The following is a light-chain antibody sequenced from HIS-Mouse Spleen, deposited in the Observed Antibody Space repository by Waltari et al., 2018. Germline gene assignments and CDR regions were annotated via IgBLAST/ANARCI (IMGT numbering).Light chain of an antibody. CDR2: LNSDGSH. CDR1: SGHSRYA. CDR3: QTWGTGILVV. Sequence: QLVLTQSPSASASLGASVKLTCTLRSGHSRYAIPWHPQQPEKGPRYLMKLNSDGSHSKGDGIPDRFSGSSSGAERYLTISSLQSEDEADYYCQTWGTGILVVFGGGTKLTVL. J-gene: IGLJ2*01. V-gene: IGLV4-69*01.